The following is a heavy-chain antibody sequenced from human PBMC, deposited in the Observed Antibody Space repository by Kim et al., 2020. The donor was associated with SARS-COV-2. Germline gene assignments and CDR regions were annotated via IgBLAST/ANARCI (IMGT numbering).Heavy chain of an antibody. V-gene: IGHV3-21*01. D-gene: IGHD3-10*01. Sequence: GGSLRLSCAASGFTFSSYSMNWVRQAPGKGLEWVSSISSSSSYIYYADSVKGRFTISRDNAKNSLYLQMNSLRAEDTAVYYCARAGWFGDSGGLNWFDPWGQGTLVTVSS. CDR3: ARAGWFGDSGGLNWFDP. CDR2: ISSSSSYI. J-gene: IGHJ5*02. CDR1: GFTFSSYS.